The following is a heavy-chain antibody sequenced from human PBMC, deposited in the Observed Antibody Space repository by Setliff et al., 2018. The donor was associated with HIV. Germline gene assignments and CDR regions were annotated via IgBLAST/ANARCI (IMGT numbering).Heavy chain of an antibody. D-gene: IGHD6-19*01. V-gene: IGHV1-69*10. Sequence: SVKVSCKASGGTFRTYSINWVRQAPGQGLEWMGGIIPILGLAKNALKFQGRVTITADISTSTSYMELNSLRYEDSAVYFCARVFRPSGIAVGATKNDAFDIWGQGTMVTVSS. J-gene: IGHJ3*02. CDR2: IIPILGLA. CDR1: GGTFRTYS. CDR3: ARVFRPSGIAVGATKNDAFDI.